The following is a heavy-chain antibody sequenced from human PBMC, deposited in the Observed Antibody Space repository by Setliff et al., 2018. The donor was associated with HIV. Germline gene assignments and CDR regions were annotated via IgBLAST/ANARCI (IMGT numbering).Heavy chain of an antibody. CDR1: GYTFSDYY. CDR3: ARELEARIVGTWALGY. D-gene: IGHD1-26*01. V-gene: IGHV1-46*01. J-gene: IGHJ4*02. CDR2: INPSAGST. Sequence: ASVKVSCKASGYTFSDYYMHWVRQAPGQGLEWMGIINPSAGSTSYAQKFQGRVAMTRDTSTSTVYMELNSLRSEDTAVYYCARELEARIVGTWALGYWGQGTLVTVSS.